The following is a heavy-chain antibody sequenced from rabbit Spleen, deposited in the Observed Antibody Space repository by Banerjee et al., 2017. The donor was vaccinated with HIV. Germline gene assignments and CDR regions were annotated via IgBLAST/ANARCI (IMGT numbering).Heavy chain of an antibody. D-gene: IGHD1-1*01. Sequence: QLKESGGGLVQPGGSLKLSCKASGFTISSSYWMNWVRQAPGKGLEWIGYIDPVFGSTHFAGWVNGRFSITSNNAQNTLYLQLSSLTAADTATYFCARDASGSGFYTFNLWGPGTLVTVS. CDR3: ARDASGSGFYTFNL. CDR1: GFTISSSY. CDR2: IDPVFGST. V-gene: IGHV1S7*01. J-gene: IGHJ4*01.